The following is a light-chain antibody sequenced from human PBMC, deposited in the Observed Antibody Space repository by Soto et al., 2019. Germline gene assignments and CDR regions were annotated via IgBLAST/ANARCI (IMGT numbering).Light chain of an antibody. CDR3: AAHAGGNTWL. V-gene: IGLV2-8*01. J-gene: IGLJ3*02. CDR2: EVD. Sequence: QSALTQPPSASGSPGQSLTISCKGRNRDVGAYKYVSWYQQRPGTAPKMIIFEVDKRPSGVPNRFSGSRSGDKASLTVSGLQTEYEGLYYCAAHAGGNTWLFGGGTKLTVL. CDR1: NRDVGAYKY.